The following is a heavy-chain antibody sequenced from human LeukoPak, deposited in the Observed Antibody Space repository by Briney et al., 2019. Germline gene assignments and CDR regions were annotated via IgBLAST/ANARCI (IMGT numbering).Heavy chain of an antibody. CDR3: ARMYYYDSSGYYYGHYYYYMDV. D-gene: IGHD3-22*01. V-gene: IGHV4-4*07. CDR2: FYTSGST. CDR1: GGSISSYY. Sequence: PSETLSLTCTVSGGSISSYYWSWIRQPAGKGLEWIGRFYTSGSTNYNPSLKSRVTMSVDTSKNQFSLKLSSVTAADTAVYYCARMYYYDSSGYYYGHYYYYMDVWGKGTTVTVSS. J-gene: IGHJ6*03.